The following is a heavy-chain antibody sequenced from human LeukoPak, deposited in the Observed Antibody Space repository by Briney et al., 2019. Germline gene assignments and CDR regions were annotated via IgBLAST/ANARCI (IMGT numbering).Heavy chain of an antibody. CDR1: GFTFSSYA. D-gene: IGHD3-3*01. CDR3: ASRYDFWSGPPDDY. CDR2: ISGSGGST. Sequence: GGSLRLSCAASGFTFSSYAMSWVRQAPGKGLEWVSAISGSGGSTYYADSVKGRFTISRDNSKNTLYLQMNSLRAEDTAVYYCASRYDFWSGPPDDYWGQGTLVTVSS. V-gene: IGHV3-23*01. J-gene: IGHJ4*02.